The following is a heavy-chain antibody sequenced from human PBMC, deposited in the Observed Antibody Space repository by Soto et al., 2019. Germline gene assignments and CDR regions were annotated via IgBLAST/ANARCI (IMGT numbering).Heavy chain of an antibody. Sequence: QVQLQQWGAGLLKPSETLSLTCAVYGGSFSGYYWSWIRQPPGKGLEWIGEIDHSGSTNDSPSLKSRVTISVDTSKNQFSLKLSSVTAADTAVYYCARGGQYYDFWSGYYDCWGQGTLVTVSS. V-gene: IGHV4-34*02. CDR3: ARGGQYYDFWSGYYDC. CDR1: GGSFSGYY. CDR2: IDHSGST. D-gene: IGHD3-3*01. J-gene: IGHJ4*02.